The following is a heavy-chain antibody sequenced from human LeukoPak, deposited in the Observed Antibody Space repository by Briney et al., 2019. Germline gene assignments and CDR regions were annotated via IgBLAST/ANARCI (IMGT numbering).Heavy chain of an antibody. D-gene: IGHD3-22*01. J-gene: IGHJ4*02. CDR1: GGSISSYY. V-gene: IGHV4-59*01. CDR2: VYYSGTT. Sequence: SETLSLTCTVSGGSISSYYWSWIRQSPGKGVEWIGYVYYSGTTNYNPSLKSRVTTSVDTSKNQFSLKLSSVTVADTAVYYCAKVMEGSGGYYNYFDDWGQGTLVTVSS. CDR3: AKVMEGSGGYYNYFDD.